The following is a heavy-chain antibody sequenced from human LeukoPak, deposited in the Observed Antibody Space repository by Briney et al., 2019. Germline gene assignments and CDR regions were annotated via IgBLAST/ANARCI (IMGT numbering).Heavy chain of an antibody. V-gene: IGHV1-2*02. CDR1: GYTFTGYY. Sequence: ASVKVSCKASGYTFTGYYMHWVRQAPGQGLEWMGWINPNSGGTNYAQKFQGRVTMTRDTSISTAYMELSRLRSDDTAVYYCARANIVVVTVFDYWGQGTLVTVSS. J-gene: IGHJ4*02. D-gene: IGHD2-21*02. CDR2: INPNSGGT. CDR3: ARANIVVVTVFDY.